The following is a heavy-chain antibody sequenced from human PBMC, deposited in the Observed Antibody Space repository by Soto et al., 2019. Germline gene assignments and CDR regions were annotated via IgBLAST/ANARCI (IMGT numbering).Heavy chain of an antibody. Sequence: ASVKVSCKASGYTFTSYGISWVRQAPGQGLEWMGWISAYNGNTNYAQKLQGRVTMTTDTSTSTAYMELRSLRSDDTAGYYCARYCSGGSCYRSYYYYYGMDVWGQGTTVTVSS. CDR2: ISAYNGNT. D-gene: IGHD2-15*01. CDR3: ARYCSGGSCYRSYYYYYGMDV. V-gene: IGHV1-18*01. CDR1: GYTFTSYG. J-gene: IGHJ6*02.